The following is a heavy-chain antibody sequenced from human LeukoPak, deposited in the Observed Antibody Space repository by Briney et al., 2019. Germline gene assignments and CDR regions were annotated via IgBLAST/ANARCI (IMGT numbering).Heavy chain of an antibody. Sequence: SETLSLTCTVSGGSISSSNYYWGWIRQPPGKGLEWIGSIYYSGNTYYNPSLKSRVTISVDASKNQFSLKLSSVTAADTAVYYCARGDLLNWFDPWGQGTLVTVSS. V-gene: IGHV4-39*07. CDR1: GGSISSSNYY. CDR2: IYYSGNT. CDR3: ARGDLLNWFDP. J-gene: IGHJ5*02.